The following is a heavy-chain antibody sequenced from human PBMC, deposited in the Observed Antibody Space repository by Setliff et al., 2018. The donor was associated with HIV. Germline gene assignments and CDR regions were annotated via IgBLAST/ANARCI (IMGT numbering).Heavy chain of an antibody. V-gene: IGHV5-51*01. D-gene: IGHD3-9*01. J-gene: IGHJ4*02. CDR1: GYSFSTFW. CDR2: IYPDDSDT. Sequence: GESLKISCKGSGYSFSTFWIGWVRQMPGKGLEWMGIIYPDDSDTRYSPSFQGQVTISADKSISTAYLQWSSLKASDTAMYYCATTSRRGLTYYFDFWGQGTLVTVS. CDR3: ATTSRRGLTYYFDF.